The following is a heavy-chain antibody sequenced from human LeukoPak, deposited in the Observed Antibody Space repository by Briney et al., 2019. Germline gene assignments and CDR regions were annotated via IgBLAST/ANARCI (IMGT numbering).Heavy chain of an antibody. CDR2: IYYSGRT. CDR3: AKHDYGDLDAFDI. D-gene: IGHD4-17*01. J-gene: IGHJ3*02. V-gene: IGHV4-59*01. Sequence: SETLSLTCTVSGGSISSYYWSWIRQPPGKGLEWIGYIYYSGRTNYNPSLKNRVTISVDTSKNQFSLKLSSVTAADTAVYYCAKHDYGDLDAFDIWGQGTMVTVSS. CDR1: GGSISSYY.